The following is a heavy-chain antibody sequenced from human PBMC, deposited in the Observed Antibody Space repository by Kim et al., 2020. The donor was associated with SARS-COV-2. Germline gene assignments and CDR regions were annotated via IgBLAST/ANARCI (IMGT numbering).Heavy chain of an antibody. CDR2: INPSGGNT. CDR3: ARDLTTNDGYRDYYYGMDV. D-gene: IGHD5-12*01. Sequence: ASVKVSCKASGYTFTSYYMHWVRQAPGQGLEWMGIINPSGGNTSYAQKFQGRVTMTRDTSTSTVYMELSSLRSEDTAVYYCARDLTTNDGYRDYYYGMDVWGQGTTVTVSS. V-gene: IGHV1-46*01. CDR1: GYTFTSYY. J-gene: IGHJ6*02.